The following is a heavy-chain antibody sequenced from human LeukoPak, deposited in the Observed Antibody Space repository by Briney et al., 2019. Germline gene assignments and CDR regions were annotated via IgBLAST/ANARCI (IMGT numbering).Heavy chain of an antibody. CDR1: GFTFSVAA. J-gene: IGHJ3*01. V-gene: IGHV3-23*01. Sequence: GGSLRLSCAASGFTFSVAAMTWVRQAPGKGLEWVSLIGASGESTYYADPVKGRFTIYRDNSKNTLSLQMNRLRVEDAAMYFCAKDIQLSTWGRGTMVTVSS. CDR3: AKDIQLST. CDR2: IGASGEST. D-gene: IGHD5-24*01.